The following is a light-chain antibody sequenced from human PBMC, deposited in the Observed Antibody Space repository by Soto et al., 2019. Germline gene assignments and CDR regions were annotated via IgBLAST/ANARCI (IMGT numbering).Light chain of an antibody. CDR1: SSDVGSYNL. CDR2: EGS. CDR3: CSYAGSSTVV. J-gene: IGLJ2*01. Sequence: QSALTQPASVSGSPGQSITISCTGTSSDVGSYNLVSWYQQHPGKAPKLMIYEGSKRPSGVSNRFSGSNSVNTASLTISGLQAEDEADYYCCSYAGSSTVVFGGGTKLTVL. V-gene: IGLV2-23*01.